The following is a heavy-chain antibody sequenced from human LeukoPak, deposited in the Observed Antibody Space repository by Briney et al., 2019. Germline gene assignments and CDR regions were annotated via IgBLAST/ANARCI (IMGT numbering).Heavy chain of an antibody. Sequence: SETLSLTCTVSGGSISIISSSTYYWGWIRQAPGKGLEWIGSRYYGENSHYNPSLKSRATLPVDTSNNQFSLKLTSVTAADAAVYFCARQLPTAAADTRGYFDYWGQGTVVTVSS. D-gene: IGHD2-2*01. CDR2: RYYGENS. V-gene: IGHV4-39*01. CDR3: ARQLPTAAADTRGYFDY. J-gene: IGHJ4*02. CDR1: GGSISIISSSTYY.